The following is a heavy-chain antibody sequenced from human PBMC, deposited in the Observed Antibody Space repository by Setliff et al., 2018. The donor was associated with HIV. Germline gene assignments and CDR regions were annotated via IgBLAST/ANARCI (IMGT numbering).Heavy chain of an antibody. D-gene: IGHD2-8*02. CDR1: GGTFTT. Sequence: GASVKVSCKASGGTFTTITWVRQAPGQGLEWMGGVIPMYNTETYAQKCQDRITITTDEATSTSYMELRSLRSEDTAVYYCARVQVGDPYYSYYYMDVWGEGTTVTVSS. J-gene: IGHJ6*03. CDR3: ARVQVGDPYYSYYYMDV. V-gene: IGHV1-69*05. CDR2: VIPMYNTE.